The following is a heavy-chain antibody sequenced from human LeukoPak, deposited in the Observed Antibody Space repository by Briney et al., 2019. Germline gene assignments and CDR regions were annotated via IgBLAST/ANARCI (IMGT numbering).Heavy chain of an antibody. D-gene: IGHD3-10*01. Sequence: SETLSLTCTVSGGSISSYYWSWIRQPPGKGLEWIGYIYYRGSTNYNPSLKSRVTISVDTSKNQFSLKLSSVTAADTAVYYCARDRNRGDFDYWGQGTLVTVSS. V-gene: IGHV4-59*01. CDR2: IYYRGST. CDR3: ARDRNRGDFDY. CDR1: GGSISSYY. J-gene: IGHJ4*02.